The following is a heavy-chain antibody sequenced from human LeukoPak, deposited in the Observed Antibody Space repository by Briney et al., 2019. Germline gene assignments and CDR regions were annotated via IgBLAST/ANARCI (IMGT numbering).Heavy chain of an antibody. CDR3: VRGRGSYGWFDP. CDR1: GFTFDDYA. Sequence: GRSLRLSCAASGFTFDDYAMHWVRQAPGKGLEWVSGISWNSGSIGYADSVKGRFTISRDDAKNTVDLQMNSLRGEDTAVYYCVRGRGSYGWFDPWGQGTLVTVSS. V-gene: IGHV3-9*01. D-gene: IGHD3-10*01. CDR2: ISWNSGSI. J-gene: IGHJ5*02.